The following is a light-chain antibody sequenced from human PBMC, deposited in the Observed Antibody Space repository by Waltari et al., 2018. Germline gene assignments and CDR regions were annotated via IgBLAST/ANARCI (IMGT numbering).Light chain of an antibody. CDR1: QSFSSW. V-gene: IGKV1-5*03. CDR3: QQYNIYPRT. Sequence: DIHMTQSPSTLSASVGDRVTITCRASQSFSSWLALYQQKPGKAPKLLIYQASRLQTGVPSRFSGSESGTEATLTINNLQPDDFATYYCQQYNIYPRTYGQGTKVEIK. CDR2: QAS. J-gene: IGKJ1*01.